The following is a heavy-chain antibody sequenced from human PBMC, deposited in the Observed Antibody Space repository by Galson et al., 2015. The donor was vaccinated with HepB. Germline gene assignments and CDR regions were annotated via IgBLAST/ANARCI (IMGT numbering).Heavy chain of an antibody. J-gene: IGHJ4*02. CDR1: GGSISSSSYY. CDR2: IYYSGST. Sequence: CTVSGGSISSSSYYWGWIRQPPGRGLEWIGSIYYSGSTYYNPSLKSRVTISVDTSKNQFSLKLSSVTAADTAVYYCASVLRYFDWLSIDYWGQGTLVTVSS. CDR3: ASVLRYFDWLSIDY. V-gene: IGHV4-39*01. D-gene: IGHD3-9*01.